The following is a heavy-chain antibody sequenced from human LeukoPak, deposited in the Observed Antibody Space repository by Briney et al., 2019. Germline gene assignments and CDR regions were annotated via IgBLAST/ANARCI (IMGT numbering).Heavy chain of an antibody. J-gene: IGHJ6*03. CDR3: ARVAAEVVGVPGAIGFGWLRRDYYYMGV. Sequence: SVKVSCKASGGTFSSYAISWVRQAPGQGLEWMGGIIPIFGTANYAQKFQGRVTMTRDMSTSTVYMELSSLRSEDTAVYYCARVAAEVVGVPGAIGFGWLRRDYYYMGVWGKGTTVTVSS. D-gene: IGHD2-2*02. V-gene: IGHV1-69*05. CDR2: IIPIFGTA. CDR1: GGTFSSYA.